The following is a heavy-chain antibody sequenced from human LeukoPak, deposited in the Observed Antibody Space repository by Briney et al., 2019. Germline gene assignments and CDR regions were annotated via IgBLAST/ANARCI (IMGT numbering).Heavy chain of an antibody. CDR1: GGSFSGYY. D-gene: IGHD6-6*01. V-gene: IGHV4-34*01. J-gene: IGHJ4*02. Sequence: SETLSLTCAVYGGSFSGYYWSWICQPPGKGLEWIGEINHSGSTNYNPSLKSRVTISVDTSKNQFSLKLSSVTAADTAVYYCARQREYSSSPNVDYWGRGTLVTVSS. CDR2: INHSGST. CDR3: ARQREYSSSPNVDY.